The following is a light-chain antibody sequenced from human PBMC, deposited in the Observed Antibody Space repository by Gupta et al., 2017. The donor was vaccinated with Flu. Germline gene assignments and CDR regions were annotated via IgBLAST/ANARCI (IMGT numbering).Light chain of an antibody. Sequence: ATLGLPASVSGRSSQGLVYSDVNTYLHWFQQRPGQSPRRLIYQVSYRESGVPDRFSGSGSGTDFTINISRLEAEDVGNYFCQHDDNRPFTFGQGTKLEIK. V-gene: IGKV2-30*01. CDR1: QGLVYSDVNTY. J-gene: IGKJ1*01. CDR3: QHDDNRPFT. CDR2: QVS.